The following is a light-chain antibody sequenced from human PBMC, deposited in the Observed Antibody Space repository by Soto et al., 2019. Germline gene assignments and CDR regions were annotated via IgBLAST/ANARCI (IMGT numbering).Light chain of an antibody. V-gene: IGKV3-20*01. CDR2: GAF. Sequence: EIVLTQSPGTLSLSPGERATLSCRASQSVSSSYLAWYQQKPGQAPRLRIYGAFSLDTGIPHRFSGSGSGTDFTLTISRLEPEDFAVYYCQQYGSSPLTFGGGTKVEIK. CDR3: QQYGSSPLT. J-gene: IGKJ4*01. CDR1: QSVSSSY.